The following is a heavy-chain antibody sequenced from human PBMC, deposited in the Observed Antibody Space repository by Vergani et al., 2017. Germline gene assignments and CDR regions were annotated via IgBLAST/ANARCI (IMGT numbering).Heavy chain of an antibody. V-gene: IGHV3-21*04. J-gene: IGHJ3*02. CDR2: IGSSGPYI. D-gene: IGHD1-14*01. CDR1: GFTFSDFS. Sequence: EVQLQESGGGLVKPGGSLRVSCAASGFTFSDFSMSWVRQAPGKGLEWVAFIGSSGPYINYADSVKGRFTISRDNAKSSLSLQMHSLTAEDTAVYFCARVGTWAFDIWGQGTVVTVSS. CDR3: ARVGTWAFDI.